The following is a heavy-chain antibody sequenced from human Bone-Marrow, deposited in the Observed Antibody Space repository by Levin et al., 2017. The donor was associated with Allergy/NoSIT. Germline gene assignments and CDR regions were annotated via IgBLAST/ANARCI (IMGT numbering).Heavy chain of an antibody. CDR3: DKYGGAAGTAFDI. CDR1: AFTFSAYW. Sequence: GESLKISCAASAFTFSAYWMSWVRQAPGKGPEWVANIKKDGSEKYYVDSVKGRFTISRDNAKNSLYLQMNSLRVDDTALYYCDKYGGAAGTAFDIWGQGTMVTVSS. J-gene: IGHJ3*02. CDR2: IKKDGSEK. V-gene: IGHV3-7*01. D-gene: IGHD6-13*01.